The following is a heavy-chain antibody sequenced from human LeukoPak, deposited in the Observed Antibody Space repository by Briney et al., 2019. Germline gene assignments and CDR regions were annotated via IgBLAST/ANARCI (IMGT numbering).Heavy chain of an antibody. CDR3: ARGQDDRSGTFDY. CDR2: MSPSGTT. J-gene: IGHJ4*02. D-gene: IGHD3-22*01. Sequence: SGTLSLTCTVSGDSVSSGNYYLSWIQQPPGKGLDWITYMSPSGTTKYNPSLKSRVTTSVDTSRTQFSLRLSSVTAADTAVYYCARGQDDRSGTFDYWGQGILVTVSS. CDR1: GDSVSSGNYY. V-gene: IGHV4-61*01.